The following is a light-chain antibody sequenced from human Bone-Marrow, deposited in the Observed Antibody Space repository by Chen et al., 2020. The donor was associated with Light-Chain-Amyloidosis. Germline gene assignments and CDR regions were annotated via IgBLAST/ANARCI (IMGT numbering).Light chain of an antibody. CDR1: SSDVGGDNH. CDR3: SSYTITNTLV. Sequence: QSPLTQPAPVSGSPGQSITLSCTGTSSDVGGDNHVSCYQQHPDKAPKLMIYEVTNRPSWVPDRFSGSKSDNTASLTISGLQTEDEADYFCSSYTITNTLVFGSGTRVTVL. J-gene: IGLJ1*01. CDR2: EVT. V-gene: IGLV2-14*01.